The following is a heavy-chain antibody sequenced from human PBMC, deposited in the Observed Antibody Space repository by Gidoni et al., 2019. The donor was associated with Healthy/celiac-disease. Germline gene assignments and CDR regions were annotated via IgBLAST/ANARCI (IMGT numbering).Heavy chain of an antibody. CDR1: GFSLSTSGVG. CDR2: IYWNDDK. Sequence: QITLKESGPTLVKPTTLLTLTCPFAGFSLSTSGVGRRWIRQPPGKALEWLALIYWNDDKRYSPSLKSRLTITKDTSKNQVVLTMTNMDPVDTATYYCAHIPNYYYDSSGYYQYYFDYWGQGTLVTVSS. CDR3: AHIPNYYYDSSGYYQYYFDY. V-gene: IGHV2-5*01. J-gene: IGHJ4*02. D-gene: IGHD3-22*01.